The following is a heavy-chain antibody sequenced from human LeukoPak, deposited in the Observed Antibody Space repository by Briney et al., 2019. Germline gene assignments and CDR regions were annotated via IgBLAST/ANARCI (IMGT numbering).Heavy chain of an antibody. J-gene: IGHJ5*02. V-gene: IGHV1-69*13. Sequence: SVKVSCKASGGTFSSYAISWVRQAPGQGLEWMGGIIPIFGTANYAQKFQGRVTITADESTSTAYMELSSLRSEDTAVYYCAKTYYDILTGYYFGWFDPWGQGTLVTVSS. CDR1: GGTFSSYA. CDR2: IIPIFGTA. CDR3: AKTYYDILTGYYFGWFDP. D-gene: IGHD3-9*01.